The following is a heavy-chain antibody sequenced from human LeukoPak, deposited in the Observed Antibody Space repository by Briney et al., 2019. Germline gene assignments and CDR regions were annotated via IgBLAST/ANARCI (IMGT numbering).Heavy chain of an antibody. V-gene: IGHV3-23*01. J-gene: IGHJ4*02. D-gene: IGHD6-19*01. Sequence: GGSLRLSCAASGFTFSSYAMSWVRQAPGKGLEWVSTISGSGGSTYYADSVKGRFTISRDNSKNTLYLQMNSLRAEDTAVYYCAKDSVAGTGGFDYWGQGTLVTVSS. CDR3: AKDSVAGTGGFDY. CDR2: ISGSGGST. CDR1: GFTFSSYA.